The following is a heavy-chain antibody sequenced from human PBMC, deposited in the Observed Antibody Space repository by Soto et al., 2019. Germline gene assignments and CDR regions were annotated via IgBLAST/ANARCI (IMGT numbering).Heavy chain of an antibody. D-gene: IGHD2-2*01. CDR1: GFTFSSYG. CDR2: ISYDGSNK. V-gene: IGHV3-30*03. J-gene: IGHJ4*02. Sequence: QVQLVESGGGVVQPGRSLRLSCAASGFTFSSYGMHWVRQAPGKGLEWVAVISYDGSNKYYADSVKGRFTISRDNSKNTLYLQMNSLRAEDTAVYYCARNIQYQLLGDWGQGTLVTVSS. CDR3: ARNIQYQLLGD.